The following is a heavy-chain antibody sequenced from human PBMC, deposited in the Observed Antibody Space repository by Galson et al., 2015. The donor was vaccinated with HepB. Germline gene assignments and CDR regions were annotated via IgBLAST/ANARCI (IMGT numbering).Heavy chain of an antibody. D-gene: IGHD3-3*01. V-gene: IGHV3-21*01. CDR3: ARGHYDFWSGYHGVDY. J-gene: IGHJ4*02. Sequence: SLRLSCAASGFTFSSYSMNWVRQAPGKGLEWVSSISGSSSYIYYADSVKGRFTISRDDAKNSLYLQMNSLRAEDTAVYYCARGHYDFWSGYHGVDYWGQGTLVTVSS. CDR1: GFTFSSYS. CDR2: ISGSSSYI.